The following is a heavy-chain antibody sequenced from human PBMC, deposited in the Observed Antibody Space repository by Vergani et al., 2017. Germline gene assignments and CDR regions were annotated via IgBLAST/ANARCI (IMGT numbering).Heavy chain of an antibody. J-gene: IGHJ6*02. Sequence: EVQLVQSGAEVKKPGESLTISCKGSGYSFTSYWIGWVRQMPGKGLEWMGIIYPGDSDTRYSPSFQGQVTISADKSISTAYLQWSSLKASDTAMYYCARHRGWFLVVVAATPWYYYYGMDVWGQGTTVTVSS. CDR3: ARHRGWFLVVVAATPWYYYYGMDV. CDR1: GYSFTSYW. CDR2: IYPGDSDT. D-gene: IGHD2-15*01. V-gene: IGHV5-51*01.